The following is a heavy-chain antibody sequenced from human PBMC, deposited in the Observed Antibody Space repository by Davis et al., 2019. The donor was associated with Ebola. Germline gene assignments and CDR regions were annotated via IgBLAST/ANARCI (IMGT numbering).Heavy chain of an antibody. J-gene: IGHJ4*02. CDR2: IYPGDSAT. CDR3: ARQTTVTTDFDY. D-gene: IGHD4-17*01. CDR1: GYSFTRYW. V-gene: IGHV5-51*01. Sequence: GASLKTSCKGSGYSFTRYWIGWVRQLPGKGLEWMGIIYPGDSATRYSPSFQGQVTISADRSISTAYLQWSSLKASDTAMYYCARQTTVTTDFDYWGQGTLVTVSS.